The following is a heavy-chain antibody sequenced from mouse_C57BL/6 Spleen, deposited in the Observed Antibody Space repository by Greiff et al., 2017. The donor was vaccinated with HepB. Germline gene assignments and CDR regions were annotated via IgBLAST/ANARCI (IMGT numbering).Heavy chain of an antibody. CDR3: AIRRGVQPAWFAY. J-gene: IGHJ3*01. CDR2: IHPSDSDT. D-gene: IGHD6-1*01. V-gene: IGHV1-74*01. Sequence: QVQLKQPGAELVKPGASVKVSCKASGYTFTSYWMHWVKQRPGQGLEWIGRIHPSDSDTNYNQKFKGKATLTVDKSSSTAYMQLSSLTSEDSAVYYCAIRRGVQPAWFAYWGQGTLVTVSA. CDR1: GYTFTSYW.